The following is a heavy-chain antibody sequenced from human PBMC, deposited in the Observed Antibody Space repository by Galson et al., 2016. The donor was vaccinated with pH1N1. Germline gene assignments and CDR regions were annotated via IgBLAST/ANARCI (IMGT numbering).Heavy chain of an antibody. V-gene: IGHV3-20*03. Sequence: VRQVPGTGLEWVATINWNSVSRHYADSVKGRFTISRDNTKSSLYLEMNSLRSEDTALYYCARDVDTLAPHDAFDVWGQGTMVTVSP. CDR2: INWNSVSR. CDR3: ARDVDTLAPHDAFDV. J-gene: IGHJ3*01.